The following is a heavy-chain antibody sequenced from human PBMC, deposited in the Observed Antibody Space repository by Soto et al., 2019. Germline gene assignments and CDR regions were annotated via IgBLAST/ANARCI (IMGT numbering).Heavy chain of an antibody. Sequence: QVQLVESGGGEVQPGRSLTISCAASGFTFSTYGMHWVRQTPGKGLEWVAVISYDGINKFYSDSVKGRFTISRDNFKNTLTLQMNSLRADETAVYSCAKDLQTYGDYDYYCYGMDVWGLGTRITVSS. CDR3: AKDLQTYGDYDYYCYGMDV. J-gene: IGHJ6*02. D-gene: IGHD4-17*01. CDR1: GFTFSTYG. CDR2: ISYDGINK. V-gene: IGHV3-30*18.